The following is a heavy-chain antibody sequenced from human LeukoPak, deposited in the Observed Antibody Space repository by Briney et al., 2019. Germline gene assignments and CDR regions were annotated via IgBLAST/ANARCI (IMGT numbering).Heavy chain of an antibody. CDR3: AKDFARVVTGYFDY. J-gene: IGHJ4*02. D-gene: IGHD3-3*01. V-gene: IGHV3-9*01. Sequence: PGGSLRLSCVASGFTFDDYAMHWVRQAPGKGLEWVSGISWNSGSIGYADSVKGRFTISRDNAKNSLYLQMNSLRAEDTALYYCAKDFARVVTGYFDYWGQGTLVTVSS. CDR1: GFTFDDYA. CDR2: ISWNSGSI.